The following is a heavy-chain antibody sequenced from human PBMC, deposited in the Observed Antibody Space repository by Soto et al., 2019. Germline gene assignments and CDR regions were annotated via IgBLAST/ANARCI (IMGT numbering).Heavy chain of an antibody. D-gene: IGHD6-6*01. CDR1: GFTFTRYS. V-gene: IGHV3-21*06. CDR2: ISSTTNYI. J-gene: IGHJ6*02. Sequence: PGGSLRLSCAASGFTFTRYSMNWVRQAPGKGLEWVSSISSTTNYIYYGDSMKGRFTISRDNAKNSLYLEMNSLRAEDTAVYYCARNPYSSSSQYYYYGMDVWGQGTTVTVSS. CDR3: ARNPYSSSSQYYYYGMDV.